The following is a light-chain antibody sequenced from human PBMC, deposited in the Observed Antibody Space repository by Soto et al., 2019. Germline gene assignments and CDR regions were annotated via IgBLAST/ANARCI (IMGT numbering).Light chain of an antibody. J-gene: IGKJ1*01. CDR1: QSVSRNY. V-gene: IGKV3-20*01. CDR2: GAS. CDR3: QQYGSSLRT. Sequence: EIVFTQPPGTLSLSPGERATLSCRASQSVSRNYLAWYQQKPGQAPRLLIYGASSRATGIPDRFSGGGSGTDFTLTISRLEPEDFAVYYCQQYGSSLRTFGQGTKVDIK.